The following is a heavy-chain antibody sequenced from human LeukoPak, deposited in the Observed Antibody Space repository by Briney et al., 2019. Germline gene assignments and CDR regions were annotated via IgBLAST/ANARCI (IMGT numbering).Heavy chain of an antibody. CDR2: ITGSSSYI. CDR3: ASGFSSSPYFDY. CDR1: GFTFSTYY. D-gene: IGHD6-6*01. J-gene: IGHJ4*02. Sequence: GGSLRLSCAASGFTFSTYYMNWVRQAPGKGLEWVSFITGSSSYIYYTDSVKGRFTISRDNAKNSLFLQMNSLRDEDTAVYYCASGFSSSPYFDYWGQGTLVAVSS. V-gene: IGHV3-21*01.